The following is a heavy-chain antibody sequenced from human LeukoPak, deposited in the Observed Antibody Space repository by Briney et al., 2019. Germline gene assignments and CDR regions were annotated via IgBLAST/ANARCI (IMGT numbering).Heavy chain of an antibody. Sequence: SETLSLTCTVSAASFSSYLWAWIRQPPGRGLEWIGYVSDSGSTNYNASLKSRISISLDTAKNQFSLKLRSVTAADTAVYFCARSHGLYWGQGILVTVSS. V-gene: IGHV4-59*01. CDR2: VSDSGST. J-gene: IGHJ4*02. CDR3: ARSHGLY. CDR1: AASFSSYL.